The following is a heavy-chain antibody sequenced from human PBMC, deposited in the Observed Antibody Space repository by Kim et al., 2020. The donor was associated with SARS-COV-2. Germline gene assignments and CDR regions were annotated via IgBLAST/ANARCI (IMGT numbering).Heavy chain of an antibody. CDR2: IKQDGSEK. V-gene: IGHV3-7*03. CDR3: ARDGPGGSYSSSWYLTRPNWFDP. Sequence: GGSLRLSCAASGFTFSSYWMSWVRQAPGKGLEWVANIKQDGSEKYYVDSVKGRFTISRDNAKNSLYLQMNSLRAEDTAVYYCARDGPGGSYSSSWYLTRPNWFDPWGQGTLVTVSS. J-gene: IGHJ5*02. CDR1: GFTFSSYW. D-gene: IGHD6-13*01.